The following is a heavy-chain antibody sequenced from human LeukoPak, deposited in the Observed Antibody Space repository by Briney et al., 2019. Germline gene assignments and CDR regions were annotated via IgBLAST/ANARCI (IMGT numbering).Heavy chain of an antibody. V-gene: IGHV3-74*01. CDR2: INTDGSFT. CDR3: AREAKVGGALQY. CDR1: GFTFSDYW. Sequence: GGSLRLSRAASGFTFSDYWMHWVRHAPGKGLVWVSRINTDGSFTRYADSVQGRFTISRDTAKNTLFLQMNSLRAEDTAVYYCAREAKVGGALQYWGQGILVTVSS. D-gene: IGHD1-26*01. J-gene: IGHJ4*02.